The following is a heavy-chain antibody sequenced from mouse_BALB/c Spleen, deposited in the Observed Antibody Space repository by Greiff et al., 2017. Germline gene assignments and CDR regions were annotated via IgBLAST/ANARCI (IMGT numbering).Heavy chain of an antibody. V-gene: IGHV5-9-3*01. CDR1: GFTFSSYA. CDR2: ISSGGSYT. CDR3: ARHGSSSRLYFDV. D-gene: IGHD1-1*01. J-gene: IGHJ1*01. Sequence: DVHLVESGGGLVKPGGSLKLSCAASGFTFSSYAMSWVRQTPEKRLEWVATISSGGSYTYYPDSVKGRFTISRDNAKNTLYLQMSSLRSEDTAMYYCARHGSSSRLYFDVWGAGTTVTVSS.